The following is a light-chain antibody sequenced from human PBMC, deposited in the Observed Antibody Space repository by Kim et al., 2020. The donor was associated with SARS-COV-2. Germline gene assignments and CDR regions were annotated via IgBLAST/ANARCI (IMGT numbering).Light chain of an antibody. J-gene: IGLJ3*02. V-gene: IGLV1-40*01. CDR1: SSNIGAGYD. CDR3: QSYDSSLSGSL. CDR2: LNI. Sequence: QGVTISCTGTSSNIGAGYDVHWYQQLPGTVPTLLISLNINRASGVPDRFSGSKSGTSASLAITGLQPDDEAVYFCQSYDSSLSGSLFGGGTQLTVL.